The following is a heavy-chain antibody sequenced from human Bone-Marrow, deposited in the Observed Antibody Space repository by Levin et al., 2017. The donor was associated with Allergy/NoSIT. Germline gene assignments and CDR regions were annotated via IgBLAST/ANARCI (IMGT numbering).Heavy chain of an antibody. CDR1: GFTFSSYA. J-gene: IGHJ4*02. CDR3: AKSIRLGELSLYGHFDY. CDR2: ISGSGGST. V-gene: IGHV3-23*01. Sequence: PGGSLRLSCAASGFTFSSYAMSWVRQAPGKGLEWVSAISGSGGSTYYADSVKGRFTISRDNSKNTLYLQMNSLRAEDTAVYYCAKSIRLGELSLYGHFDYWGQGTLVTVSS. D-gene: IGHD3-16*02.